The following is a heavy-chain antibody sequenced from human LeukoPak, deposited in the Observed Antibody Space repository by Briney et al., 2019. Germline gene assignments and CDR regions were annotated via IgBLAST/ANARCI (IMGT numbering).Heavy chain of an antibody. CDR2: IRYDGSDK. Sequence: PGGSLRLSCAASGFTFSNYGIHWVRQAPGKGLEGVAFIRYDGSDKFYADSMKGRFTISRDNSKNTLYLQMNSLRAEDTAVYYCTKDMSSLVSAAIPNFDYWGQGTLVTVSS. V-gene: IGHV3-30*02. CDR3: TKDMSSLVSAAIPNFDY. J-gene: IGHJ4*02. CDR1: GFTFSNYG. D-gene: IGHD2-2*02.